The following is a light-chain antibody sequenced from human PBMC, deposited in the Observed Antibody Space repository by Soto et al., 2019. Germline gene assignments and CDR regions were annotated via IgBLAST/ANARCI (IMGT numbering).Light chain of an antibody. Sequence: EIVLTQSPATLSLSPWERATLSCRASQSVSSYLAWYQQKPGQAPRLLIHDASNRATGIPARFSGSGSGTDFTLTISSLEPEDFAVYYCQQRSNWLTVGGGTKVEIK. J-gene: IGKJ4*01. CDR2: DAS. CDR1: QSVSSY. V-gene: IGKV3-11*01. CDR3: QQRSNWLT.